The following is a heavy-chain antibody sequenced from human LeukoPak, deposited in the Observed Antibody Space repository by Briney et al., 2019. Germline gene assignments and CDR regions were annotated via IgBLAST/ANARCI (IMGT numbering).Heavy chain of an antibody. Sequence: SVKVSCKASGGTFSSYAISWVRQAPGQGLEWMGGIIPIFGTANYAQKFQGRVTITTDESTSTAYMELSSLRSEDTAVYYCARDDDSSGYFDCWGQGTLVTVSS. CDR1: GGTFSSYA. D-gene: IGHD3-22*01. CDR3: ARDDDSSGYFDC. V-gene: IGHV1-69*05. CDR2: IIPIFGTA. J-gene: IGHJ4*02.